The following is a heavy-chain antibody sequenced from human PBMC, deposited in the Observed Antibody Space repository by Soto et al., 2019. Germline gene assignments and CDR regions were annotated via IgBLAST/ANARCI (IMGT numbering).Heavy chain of an antibody. CDR2: IYYSGST. D-gene: IGHD4-17*01. V-gene: IGHV4-30-4*01. Sequence: QVQLQESGPGLVKPSQTLSLTCTVSGGSISSGDYYWSWIRQPPGKGLEWIGYIYYSGSTYYNPSLKSRVTISVDTSKNQFSLKLSSVTAADTAVYYCAKLITPGTVTTGDAFDIWGQGTMVTVSP. CDR1: GGSISSGDYY. CDR3: AKLITPGTVTTGDAFDI. J-gene: IGHJ3*02.